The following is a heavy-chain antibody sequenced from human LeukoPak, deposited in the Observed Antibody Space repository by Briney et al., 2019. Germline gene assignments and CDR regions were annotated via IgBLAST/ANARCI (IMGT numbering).Heavy chain of an antibody. CDR2: ISYSGST. CDR1: GGSISSRNYY. J-gene: IGHJ4*02. Sequence: PSETLSLTCTVSGGSISSRNYYWAWVRQPPGKGLEWIGSISYSGSTSYNPSLKSRVAMSVDTSKNQFSLKLSSVTAADTAVYYCARVIPNSYYYDSSGYYCDYWGQGTLVTVSS. CDR3: ARVIPNSYYYDSSGYYCDY. D-gene: IGHD3-22*01. V-gene: IGHV4-39*07.